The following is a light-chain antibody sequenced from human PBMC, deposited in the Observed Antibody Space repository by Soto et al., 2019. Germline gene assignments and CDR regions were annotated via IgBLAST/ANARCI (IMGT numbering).Light chain of an antibody. V-gene: IGLV2-14*03. CDR3: SSFTSSSTYV. J-gene: IGLJ1*01. Sequence: QSVLTQPASVSGSPGQSITISCTGTSSDVGGYAYVSWFQQHPGKAPKLMIYEVSNRPSGDSNRFSGSKSSNTASPAIFGVQADDEADFYCSSFTSSSTYVFGTGTKVTVL. CDR2: EVS. CDR1: SSDVGGYAY.